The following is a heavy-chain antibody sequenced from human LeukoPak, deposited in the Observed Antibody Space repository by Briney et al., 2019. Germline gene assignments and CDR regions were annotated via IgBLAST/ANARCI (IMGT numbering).Heavy chain of an antibody. CDR1: GFTVSGNY. CDR2: TYSGGST. D-gene: IGHD4-17*01. Sequence: GGSLTLSCAASGFTVSGNYMSWVRQAPGKGLKWVSFTYSGGSTYYAESVKGRFTVSRHNSKNTLYLQMNSLRGEDTAVYYCASRYGDYGYGMDVWGQGTTVTVSS. CDR3: ASRYGDYGYGMDV. J-gene: IGHJ6*02. V-gene: IGHV3-53*04.